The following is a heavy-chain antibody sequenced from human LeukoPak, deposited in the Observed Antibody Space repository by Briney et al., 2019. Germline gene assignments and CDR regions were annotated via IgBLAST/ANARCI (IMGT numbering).Heavy chain of an antibody. CDR2: INPDGSQK. D-gene: IGHD3-22*01. Sequence: GGSLRLSCAASGFTFSLYWMTWVRQSPGKGLEWVADINPDGSQKYSVDSVKGRFTISRDNSKNTLYLQMNSLRAEDTAVYYCAKSVIVVAIVRAFDIWGQGTMVTVSS. CDR3: AKSVIVVAIVRAFDI. CDR1: GFTFSLYW. V-gene: IGHV3-7*03. J-gene: IGHJ3*02.